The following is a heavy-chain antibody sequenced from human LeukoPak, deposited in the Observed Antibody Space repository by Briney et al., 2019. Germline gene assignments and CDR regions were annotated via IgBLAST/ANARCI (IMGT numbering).Heavy chain of an antibody. Sequence: GASVKVSCTASGYTFTGYYMHWVRQAPGQGLEWMGRINPNSGGTNYAQKFQGRVTMTRDTSISTAYMELSRLRSDDTAVYYCARGVDYYDSSGYYLDAFDIWGQGTMVTVSS. CDR1: GYTFTGYY. V-gene: IGHV1-2*06. J-gene: IGHJ3*02. CDR2: INPNSGGT. CDR3: ARGVDYYDSSGYYLDAFDI. D-gene: IGHD3-22*01.